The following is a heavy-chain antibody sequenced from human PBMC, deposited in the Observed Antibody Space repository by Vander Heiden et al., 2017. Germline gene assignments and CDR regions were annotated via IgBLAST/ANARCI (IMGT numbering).Heavy chain of an antibody. CDR1: GFTVSSNS. CDR2: ISSSSSYI. CDR3: ARDRDPYSSGWYGWFDP. J-gene: IGHJ5*02. V-gene: IGHV3-21*01. Sequence: EVQLEESGGGLVTPGGSLRLSCAASGFTVSSNSMNWVRQAPGKGLEWVSSISSSSSYIYYADSVKGRFTISRDNAKNSLYLQMNSLGAEDTAVYYCARDRDPYSSGWYGWFDPWGQGTLVTVSS. D-gene: IGHD6-19*01.